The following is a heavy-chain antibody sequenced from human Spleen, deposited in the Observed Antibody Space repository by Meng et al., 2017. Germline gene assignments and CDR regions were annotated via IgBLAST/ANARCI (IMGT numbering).Heavy chain of an antibody. Sequence: SETLSLTCTVSGGSISSYYWSWIRQPAGKGLEWIGRIYTSGSTYYNPSLKSRVTISVDTSKNQFSLKLSSVTAADTAVFYCARYCSGGNCYIRWGQGTLVTVSS. CDR3: ARYCSGGNCYIR. CDR1: GGSISSYY. CDR2: IYTSGST. J-gene: IGHJ4*02. V-gene: IGHV4-4*07. D-gene: IGHD2-15*01.